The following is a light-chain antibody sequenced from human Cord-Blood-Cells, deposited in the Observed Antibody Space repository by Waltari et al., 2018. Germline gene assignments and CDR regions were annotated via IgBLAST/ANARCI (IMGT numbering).Light chain of an antibody. Sequence: QSVLTQPPSASGTPGQRVTISCSGSSSNIGSNTVNWYQQLPGTAPNLLIYSNKQRPSGVPDRLSGSKSGTSASLAISGLQSEDEADYYCAAWDDSLNGHVVFGGGTKLTVL. CDR2: SNK. V-gene: IGLV1-44*01. CDR1: SSNIGSNT. J-gene: IGLJ2*01. CDR3: AAWDDSLNGHVV.